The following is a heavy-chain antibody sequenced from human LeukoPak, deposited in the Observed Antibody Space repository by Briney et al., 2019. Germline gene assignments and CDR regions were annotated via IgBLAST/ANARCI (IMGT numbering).Heavy chain of an antibody. V-gene: IGHV4-39*01. D-gene: IGHD4-17*01. Sequence: PSETLSLTCTVSGGSIRSSSYYWGWIRQPPGKGLEWIGSIYYSGSTYYNPSLKSRVTISVDTSKNQFSLKLSSVTAADTAVYYCARHVPNTVTRRRAFDYWGQGTLVTVSS. CDR2: IYYSGST. CDR3: ARHVPNTVTRRRAFDY. CDR1: GGSIRSSSYY. J-gene: IGHJ4*02.